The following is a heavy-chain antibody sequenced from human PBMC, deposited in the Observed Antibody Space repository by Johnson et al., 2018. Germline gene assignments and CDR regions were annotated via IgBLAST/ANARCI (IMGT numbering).Heavy chain of an antibody. J-gene: IGHJ3*02. Sequence: EEQLVESGGGLVQPGGSLRLSCAASGFTLSSYWMHWVRQAPGKGRVWVSRISSDGSSTSYADAVKGRFTISRDNAKNTLYLQMNSPRVEDTAVYYCATGDSHAFDIWGQGTMVSVSS. CDR3: ATGDSHAFDI. CDR1: GFTLSSYW. D-gene: IGHD7-27*01. CDR2: ISSDGSST. V-gene: IGHV3-74*01.